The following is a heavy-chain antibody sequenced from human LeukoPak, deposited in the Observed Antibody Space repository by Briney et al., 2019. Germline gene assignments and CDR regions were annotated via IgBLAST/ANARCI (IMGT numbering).Heavy chain of an antibody. V-gene: IGHV3-11*03. CDR3: AAGTAADY. CDR1: GIPFSDFY. Sequence: GGSLRLSCVVSGIPFSDFYMNWIRHSPGKGLEWISYISSSSSYTDYAESVKGRFTISRDNAKSALYLQMSDLRVEDTAVYYCAAGTAADYWGQGTLVIVSS. CDR2: ISSSSSYT. J-gene: IGHJ4*02. D-gene: IGHD6-13*01.